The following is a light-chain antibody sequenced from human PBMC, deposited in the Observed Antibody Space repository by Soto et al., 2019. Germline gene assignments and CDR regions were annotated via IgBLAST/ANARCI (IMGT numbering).Light chain of an antibody. J-gene: IGKJ4*02. CDR1: QSIGTS. V-gene: IGKV3-11*01. CDR2: DAI. Sequence: EIVLTQSPATLSLSPGERATLSCRASQSIGTSLDWYQQKPGQVPRLLIFDAIDRATDKPARFSGSWSGTDFTLTISKLEYYDFAVYYCQQRSQWQLTFGGGTNVEIK. CDR3: QQRSQWQLT.